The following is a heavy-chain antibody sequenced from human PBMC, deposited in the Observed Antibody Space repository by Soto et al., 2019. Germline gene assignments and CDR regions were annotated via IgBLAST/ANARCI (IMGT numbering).Heavy chain of an antibody. V-gene: IGHV1-69*01. D-gene: IGHD2-2*01. CDR1: GGTFSSYA. CDR2: IIPISGTA. J-gene: IGHJ6*02. Sequence: QVQLVQSGAEVKKPGSSVKVSCKASGGTFSSYAISWVRQAPGQGLEWMGGIIPISGTANYAQKFQCRVTITADESTSTADMELSSMRSEDTAVYYCPRSQGSSTSLEIYYYYYYGMDVWGQGTTVTVSS. CDR3: PRSQGSSTSLEIYYYYYYGMDV.